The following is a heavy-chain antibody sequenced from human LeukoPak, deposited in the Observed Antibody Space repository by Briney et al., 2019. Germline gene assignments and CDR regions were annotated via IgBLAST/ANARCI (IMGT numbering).Heavy chain of an antibody. CDR1: GYTFTSYY. D-gene: IGHD3-22*01. CDR2: INPSGGST. V-gene: IGHV1-46*01. CDR3: ARDLFQRYYDSRDDY. Sequence: ASVKVSCKASGYTFTSYYMHWVRQAPGQGLEWMGIINPSGGSTSYAQKFQGRVTMTRDTSTSTVYMELSSLRSEDTAVYYCARDLFQRYYDSRDDYWGQGTLVTVSS. J-gene: IGHJ4*02.